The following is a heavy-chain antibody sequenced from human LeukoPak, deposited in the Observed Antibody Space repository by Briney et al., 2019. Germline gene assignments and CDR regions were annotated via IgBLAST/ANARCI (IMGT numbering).Heavy chain of an antibody. CDR3: ARLRGATVAHNWFDP. CDR2: IHYSGRT. J-gene: IGHJ5*02. CDR1: GFTFSDYY. V-gene: IGHV4-34*01. D-gene: IGHD6-19*01. Sequence: GSLRLSCAASGFTFSDYYMSWIRQAPGKGLEWIGSIHYSGRTYYNPSLKSRVTISVDTSKNQCSLRLSSVTAADTAVYYCARLRGATVAHNWFDPWGQGTLVTVSS.